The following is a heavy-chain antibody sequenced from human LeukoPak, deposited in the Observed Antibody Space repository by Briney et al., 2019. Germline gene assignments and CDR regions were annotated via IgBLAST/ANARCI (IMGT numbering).Heavy chain of an antibody. D-gene: IGHD3-22*01. V-gene: IGHV3-74*01. J-gene: IGHJ4*02. Sequence: QPGGSLRLSCAASGFTFSSYGMHWVRQAPGKGPVWVSRINSDGSSTSYADSVKGRFTISRDNAKNTLYLQMNSLRAEDTAVYYCAREDDYYDSSGYPHYYFDYWGQGTLVTVSS. CDR3: AREDDYYDSSGYPHYYFDY. CDR1: GFTFSSYG. CDR2: INSDGSST.